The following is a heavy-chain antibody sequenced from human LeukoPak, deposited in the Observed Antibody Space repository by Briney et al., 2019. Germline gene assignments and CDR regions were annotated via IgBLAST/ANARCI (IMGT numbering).Heavy chain of an antibody. CDR1: GGSLSSSSYY. Sequence: SETLSLTCTVSGGSLSSSSYYWGWIRQPPGKGLEWIGSIYYSGSTYYNPSLKSRVTISVDTSKNQFSLKLSSVTAADTAVYYCVRPSTQRFGWPREGFYFDYWGQGTLVTVSS. CDR2: IYYSGST. CDR3: VRPSTQRFGWPREGFYFDY. D-gene: IGHD2-15*01. V-gene: IGHV4-39*01. J-gene: IGHJ4*02.